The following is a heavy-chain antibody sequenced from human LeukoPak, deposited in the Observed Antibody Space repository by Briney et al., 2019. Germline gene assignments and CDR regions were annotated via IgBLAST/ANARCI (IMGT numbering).Heavy chain of an antibody. D-gene: IGHD1-26*01. V-gene: IGHV3-48*03. J-gene: IGHJ5*02. Sequence: GGSLRLSCAASGFTFSTYEMNWVRQAPGKGLEWVSYISSSSTIYYADSVKGRFTISRDNAKNSLYLQLNSLRAEDTTVYYCARSLVVGATYPYHWGQGTLVTVSS. CDR1: GFTFSTYE. CDR2: ISSSSTI. CDR3: ARSLVVGATYPYH.